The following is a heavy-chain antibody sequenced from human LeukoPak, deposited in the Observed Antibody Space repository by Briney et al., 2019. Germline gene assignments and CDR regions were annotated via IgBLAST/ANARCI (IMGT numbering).Heavy chain of an antibody. D-gene: IGHD1-1*01. V-gene: IGHV4-39*01. CDR2: VYNTGST. J-gene: IGHJ5*02. CDR1: GVSISSENEN. Sequence: PSETLSLTCSVSGVSISSENENWVWHRQTQGKGLEWVGSVYNTGSTDDNPSLKRRFSIAIDTSKNQFSLKVTSVTAADTAVYYCARHILEEHWFDPWGRGTLVIVSS. CDR3: ARHILEEHWFDP.